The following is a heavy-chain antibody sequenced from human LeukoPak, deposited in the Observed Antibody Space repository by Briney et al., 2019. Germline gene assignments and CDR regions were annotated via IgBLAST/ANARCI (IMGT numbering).Heavy chain of an antibody. CDR2: INPNSGGT. J-gene: IGHJ6*03. V-gene: IGHV1-2*02. CDR1: GYTFTGYY. D-gene: IGHD2-2*01. Sequence: VASVKVSCKASGYTFTGYYMHWVRQAPGQGLEWMGWINPNSGGTNYAQKFQGRVTMTRDTSISTAYMELSRLRSDDTAVYYCAREVVPAATYMDVWGKGTTVTISS. CDR3: AREVVPAATYMDV.